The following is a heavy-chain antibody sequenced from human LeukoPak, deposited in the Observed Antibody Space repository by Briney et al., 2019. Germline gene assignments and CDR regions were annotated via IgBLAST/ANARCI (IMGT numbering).Heavy chain of an antibody. Sequence: GGSLRLSCAASGFTFSDYYMSWIRQAPGKGLEWVSYISSSGSTIYYADSVKGRFTISRDNAKNSLYLQMNSLRAEDTAVYYCARSRVAAAVAFDYWGQGTLVTVSS. CDR1: GFTFSDYY. CDR3: ARSRVAAAVAFDY. D-gene: IGHD6-13*01. V-gene: IGHV3-11*04. CDR2: ISSSGSTI. J-gene: IGHJ4*02.